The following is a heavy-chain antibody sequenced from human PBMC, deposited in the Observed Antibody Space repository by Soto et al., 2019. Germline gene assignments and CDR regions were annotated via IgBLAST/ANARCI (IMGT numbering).Heavy chain of an antibody. V-gene: IGHV1-58*02. CDR1: GFTFTTSG. J-gene: IGHJ5*02. CDR2: IVVGSGNT. Sequence: GASVKVSCKASGFTFTTSGIHWVRQARGQGLEWMGWIVVGSGNTKYNQKFQGRVTLTRDMATDTAYMDLRSLTSADTAIYYCAAVVPPSGILERLGLDPWGQGTLVTVSS. CDR3: AAVVPPSGILERLGLDP. D-gene: IGHD3-3*01.